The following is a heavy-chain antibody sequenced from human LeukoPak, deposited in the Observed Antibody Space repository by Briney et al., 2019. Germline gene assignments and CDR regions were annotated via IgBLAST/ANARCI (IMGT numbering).Heavy chain of an antibody. D-gene: IGHD3-22*01. CDR3: ARGPRRSYDSSGYYSNY. CDR1: GYTFTSHD. V-gene: IGHV1-8*03. J-gene: IGHJ4*02. Sequence: AASVKVSCKASGYTFTSHDINWVRQATGQGLEWMGWMNPNSGNTGYAQKFQGRVTITRNTSISTAYMELSSLRSEDTAVYYCARGPRRSYDSSGYYSNYWGQGTLVTVSS. CDR2: MNPNSGNT.